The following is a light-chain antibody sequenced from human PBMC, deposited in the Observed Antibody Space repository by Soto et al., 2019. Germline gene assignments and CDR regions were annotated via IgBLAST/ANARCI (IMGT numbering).Light chain of an antibody. CDR3: SSYTSISTRV. Sequence: SALTQPASVSGSPGQSITISCTGTSSDVGSYNYVSWYQQNPGKAPKLMIYEISHRPSGVSNRFSGSKSGNTASLTISGLQAEDEDNYYCSSYTSISTRVFGGGTQVTVL. CDR2: EIS. CDR1: SSDVGSYNY. V-gene: IGLV2-14*01. J-gene: IGLJ3*02.